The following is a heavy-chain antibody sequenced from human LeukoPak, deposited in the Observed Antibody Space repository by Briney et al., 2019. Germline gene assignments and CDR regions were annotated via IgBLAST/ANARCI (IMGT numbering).Heavy chain of an antibody. Sequence: GGSLRLSCAASGFTFSSYAMSWVRQAPGRGLEWVSAISGSGGSTYYADSVEGRFTISRDNSKNTLYLRMNSLRAEDTAVYYCAKDKRFGEFVNAFDIWGQGTMVTVSS. CDR2: ISGSGGST. CDR1: GFTFSSYA. V-gene: IGHV3-23*01. CDR3: AKDKRFGEFVNAFDI. J-gene: IGHJ3*02. D-gene: IGHD3-10*01.